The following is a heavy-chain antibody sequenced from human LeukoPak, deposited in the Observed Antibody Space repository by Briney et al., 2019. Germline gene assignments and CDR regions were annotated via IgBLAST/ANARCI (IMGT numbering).Heavy chain of an antibody. CDR2: IYTSGST. CDR1: GGSISSGSYY. D-gene: IGHD3-22*01. Sequence: SETLSLTCTVSGGSISSGSYYWSWIRQPAGKGLEWIGRIYTSGSTNYNPSLKSRVTISVDTSKNQFSLKLSSVTAPDTAVYYCARDPYYYDSSGYYSDYWGQGTLVNVSS. V-gene: IGHV4-61*02. CDR3: ARDPYYYDSSGYYSDY. J-gene: IGHJ4*02.